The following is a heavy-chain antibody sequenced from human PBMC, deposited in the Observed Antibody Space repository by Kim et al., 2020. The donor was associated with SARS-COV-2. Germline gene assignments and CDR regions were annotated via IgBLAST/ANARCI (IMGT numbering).Heavy chain of an antibody. J-gene: IGHJ4*02. CDR2: ISGSGGST. CDR1: GFTFSTYA. Sequence: GGSLRLSCAASGFTFSTYAMNWVLQAPGKGLEWVSSISGSGGSTYYADSVKGRFTISRDNSKNTLYLQMNSLRAEDTAVYYCAKDLRGFSNYFDYWGQGTLVTVSS. V-gene: IGHV3-23*01. CDR3: AKDLRGFSNYFDY.